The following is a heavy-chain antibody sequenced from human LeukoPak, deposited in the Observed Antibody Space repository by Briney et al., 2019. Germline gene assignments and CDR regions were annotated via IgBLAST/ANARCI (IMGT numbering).Heavy chain of an antibody. V-gene: IGHV3-66*01. CDR1: GFTVIDNY. Sequence: PGGSLRLSCAASGFTVIDNYMTWVRQAPGKGLEWVSVIYSGSSAYYADSVKGRFTMSRDNAKNTLHLQMNSLRVEDTAVYYCVRDSNYHPDCWGQGTLVTVSS. D-gene: IGHD4-11*01. CDR3: VRDSNYHPDC. J-gene: IGHJ4*02. CDR2: IYSGSSA.